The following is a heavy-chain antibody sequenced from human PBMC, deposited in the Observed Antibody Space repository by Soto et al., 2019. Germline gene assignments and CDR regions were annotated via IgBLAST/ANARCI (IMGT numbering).Heavy chain of an antibody. CDR1: GGSISSFH. V-gene: IGHV4-59*01. D-gene: IGHD1-26*01. J-gene: IGHJ1*01. CDR2: ISNGGST. CDR3: ARGAVGASSGFQH. Sequence: PSETLSLTCTVSGGSISSFHWSWIRQPPGKGLEWIGFISNGGSTNYNPSLKSRVTISLDTSKNQFSLKLSSVSAADTALYYSARGAVGASSGFQHWGQGTLVTVSS.